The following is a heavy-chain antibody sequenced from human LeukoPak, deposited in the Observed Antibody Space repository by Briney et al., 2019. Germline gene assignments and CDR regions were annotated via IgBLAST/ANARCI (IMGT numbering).Heavy chain of an antibody. CDR2: INPNSGGT. J-gene: IGHJ3*02. D-gene: IGHD3-22*01. Sequence: ASVKVSCKASGYTFTGYYMHWVRQAPGQGLEWMGWINPNSGGTDYAQKFQGRVTMTRDTSISTAYMELSRLRSDDTAVYYCARGLVVADAFDIWGQGTMVTVSS. CDR3: ARGLVVADAFDI. CDR1: GYTFTGYY. V-gene: IGHV1-2*02.